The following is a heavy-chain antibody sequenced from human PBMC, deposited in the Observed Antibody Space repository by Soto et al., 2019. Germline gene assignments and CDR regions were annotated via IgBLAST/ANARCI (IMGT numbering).Heavy chain of an antibody. CDR1: GDTFGRNA. Sequence: QVHLVQSGPEVKRPGSSVKVSCKASGDTFGRNAIHWVRQAPGQGLEWMGGIIPMFPTTNYAQKFKGRLTIYAEKSTGTAYMEMTSLRSEDTAVYYCTKDGDSADYGYWGQGTLVTVSS. J-gene: IGHJ4*02. D-gene: IGHD2-21*01. V-gene: IGHV1-69*06. CDR2: IIPMFPTT. CDR3: TKDGDSADYGY.